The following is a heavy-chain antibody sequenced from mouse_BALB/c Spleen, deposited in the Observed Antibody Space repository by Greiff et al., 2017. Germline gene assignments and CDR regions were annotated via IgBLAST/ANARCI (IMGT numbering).Heavy chain of an antibody. CDR1: GYSFTDYN. D-gene: IGHD2-2*01. J-gene: IGHJ4*01. CDR3: ARRGYYGYDEGIYYAMDY. Sequence: VQLKESGPELVKPGASVKVSCKASGYSFTDYNMYWVKQSHGKSLEWIGYIDPYNGGTSYNQKFKGKATLTVDKSSSTAFMHLNSLTSEDSAVYYCARRGYYGYDEGIYYAMDYWGQGTSVTVSS. V-gene: IGHV1S135*01. CDR2: IDPYNGGT.